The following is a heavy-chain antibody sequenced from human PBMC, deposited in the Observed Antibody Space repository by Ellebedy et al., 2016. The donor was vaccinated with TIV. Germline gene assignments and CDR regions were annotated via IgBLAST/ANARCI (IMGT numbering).Heavy chain of an antibody. J-gene: IGHJ4*02. CDR1: GYTFTNNA. CDR2: IDAGNGNT. V-gene: IGHV1-3*01. Sequence: ASVKVSCKASGYTFTNNAIHWVRQAPGQRLEWMGSIDAGNGNTKFSQKFQGRVTITTDTFASTAYMDLSSLRSEDTAIYYCARGLGSGTYYSFDYWGQGTLVTVSS. CDR3: ARGLGSGTYYSFDY. D-gene: IGHD3-10*01.